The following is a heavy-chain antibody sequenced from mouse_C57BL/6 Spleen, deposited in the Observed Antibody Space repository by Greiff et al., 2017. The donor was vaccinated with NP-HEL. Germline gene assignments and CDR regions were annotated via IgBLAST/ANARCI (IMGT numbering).Heavy chain of an antibody. CDR3: ARDYSKTPLSY. Sequence: QVQLQQSGPELVKPGASVKISCKASGYAFSSSWMNWVKQRPGKGLEWIGRIYPGDGDTNYNGKFKGKATLTADKSSSTAYMQLSSLTSEDSAVYFCARDYSKTPLSYWGQGTTLTVSS. D-gene: IGHD2-5*01. V-gene: IGHV1-82*01. CDR1: GYAFSSSW. CDR2: IYPGDGDT. J-gene: IGHJ2*01.